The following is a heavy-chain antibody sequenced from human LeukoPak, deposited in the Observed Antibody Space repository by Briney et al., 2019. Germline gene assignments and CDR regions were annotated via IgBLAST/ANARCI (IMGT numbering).Heavy chain of an antibody. CDR3: AREGLRYFDWLPFDY. CDR2: INPNSGGT. V-gene: IGHV1-2*02. D-gene: IGHD3-9*01. Sequence: ASVKVSCKASGYTFTGYYMHWVRQAPGQGLEWMGWINPNSGGTNYAQKFQGRVTMTRDTSISTAYMELSRLRSDDTAVYYCAREGLRYFDWLPFDYWGQGTLVTVSS. J-gene: IGHJ4*02. CDR1: GYTFTGYY.